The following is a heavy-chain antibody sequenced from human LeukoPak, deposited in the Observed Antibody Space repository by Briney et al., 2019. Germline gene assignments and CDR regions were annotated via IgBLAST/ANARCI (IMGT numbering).Heavy chain of an antibody. Sequence: GGSLRLSCAASGFTVSSNYMSWVRQAPGKGLEWVSVIYSGGSTYYADSVKGRFTISRDNSKNTLYLQMNSLRAEDTTVYYCARVMIAYYYDSSAFDIWGQGTMVTASS. D-gene: IGHD3-22*01. CDR2: IYSGGST. CDR3: ARVMIAYYYDSSAFDI. V-gene: IGHV3-53*01. CDR1: GFTVSSNY. J-gene: IGHJ3*02.